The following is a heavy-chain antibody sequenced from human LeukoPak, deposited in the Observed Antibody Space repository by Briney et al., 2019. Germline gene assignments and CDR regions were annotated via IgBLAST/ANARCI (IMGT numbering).Heavy chain of an antibody. CDR2: IYHSGTT. Sequence: SETLSLTCAVSGYSISSGYYWGWIRQPPGKGLEWVGGIYHSGTTYYNPSLKSRVTISVDTSKNQFSLNLSSVTAADTAVYCCARFVFGYYSHMDVWGKGTTVTVSS. D-gene: IGHD3-10*01. J-gene: IGHJ6*03. CDR1: GYSISSGYY. V-gene: IGHV4-38-2*01. CDR3: ARFVFGYYSHMDV.